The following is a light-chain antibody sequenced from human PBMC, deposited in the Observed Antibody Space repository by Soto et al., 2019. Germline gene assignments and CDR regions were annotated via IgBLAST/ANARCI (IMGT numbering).Light chain of an antibody. V-gene: IGKV3-20*01. CDR3: QHYITSLTT. CDR2: GAS. CDR1: QSVTSNY. J-gene: IGKJ1*01. Sequence: EIVLTQSPGTLSLSPGERATLSCGASQSVTSNYLAWYQQKPGQAPRLLIYGASRRATGIPDRFIGSGSGTDFTLTISRMETEAFAAYYCQHYITSLTTFGQGTKVDIK.